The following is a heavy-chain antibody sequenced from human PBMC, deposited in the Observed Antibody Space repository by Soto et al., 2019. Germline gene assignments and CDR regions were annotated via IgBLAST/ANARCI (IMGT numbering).Heavy chain of an antibody. CDR2: VSGFNGQT. D-gene: IGHD3-10*01. V-gene: IGHV1-18*01. J-gene: IGHJ4*02. CDR1: GNTFASHG. CDR3: ARVDPRGVAVVRDY. Sequence: ASVKVSCKASGNTFASHGFSWVRQAPGQGLEWMGWVSGFNGQTNYALKFQGRVTLTTDTSTSTAYMELGSLRSDDTAVYFCARVDPRGVAVVRDYWGQGTLVTVSS.